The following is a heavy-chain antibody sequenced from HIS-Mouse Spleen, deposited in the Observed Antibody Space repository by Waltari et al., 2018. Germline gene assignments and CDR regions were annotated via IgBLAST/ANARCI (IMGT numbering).Heavy chain of an antibody. V-gene: IGHV3-48*01. Sequence: EVQLVESGGGLVQPGGSLWLPCGASGSTFLSNTITWVRQAPGKGLEWVSYISISSSTIYYADSVKGRFTISRDNAKNSLYLQMNSLRAEDTAVYYCARGASGSYYLVSVSDYWGQGTLVTVSS. D-gene: IGHD1-26*01. J-gene: IGHJ4*02. CDR2: ISISSSTI. CDR3: ARGASGSYYLVSVSDY. CDR1: GSTFLSNT.